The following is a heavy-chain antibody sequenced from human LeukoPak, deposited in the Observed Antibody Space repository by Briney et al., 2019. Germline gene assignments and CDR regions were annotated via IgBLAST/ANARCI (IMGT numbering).Heavy chain of an antibody. V-gene: IGHV5-51*01. D-gene: IGHD3-16*02. CDR2: IYPGNSDT. CDR1: GYSSTTFW. J-gene: IGHJ3*02. CDR3: VRPSRCYRGPFDI. Sequence: GESLKISCNGAGYSSTTFWIAWVRQMPGKGLEWMGIIYPGNSDTRYNPSFQGQVTISADKSISTAYLQWSSLKASDIAMYYCVRPSRCYRGPFDIWGQGTMVTVSS.